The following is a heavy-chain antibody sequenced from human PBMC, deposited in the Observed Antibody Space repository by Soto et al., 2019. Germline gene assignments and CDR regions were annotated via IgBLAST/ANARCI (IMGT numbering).Heavy chain of an antibody. D-gene: IGHD6-19*01. CDR2: INPNSGGT. Sequence: QVQLVQSGAEVTKPGASVKVSCKASGYTVTVYYMHCVRQAPGQGLEWMGWINPNSGGTNYAQKVQGRVTITRDTSISTAYMELSRLRSDDTAVYYCARVEEWLAHFDYWGQGTLVTVSS. CDR1: GYTVTVYY. V-gene: IGHV1-2*02. J-gene: IGHJ4*02. CDR3: ARVEEWLAHFDY.